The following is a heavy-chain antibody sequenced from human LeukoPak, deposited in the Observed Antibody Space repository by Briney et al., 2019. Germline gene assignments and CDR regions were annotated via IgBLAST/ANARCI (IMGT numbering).Heavy chain of an antibody. CDR1: GFIFSRYT. Sequence: GGALRLSCVASGFIFSRYTLNGVRQAPGRGLEWVSSISGRSVYIYYADSPKGRFTISRDNTKNSIYLQMHRLRGDDTEVYYCARGGRFLDDWGQGTLVTVSS. CDR2: ISGRSVYI. V-gene: IGHV3-21*01. D-gene: IGHD3-10*01. J-gene: IGHJ4*02. CDR3: ARGGRFLDD.